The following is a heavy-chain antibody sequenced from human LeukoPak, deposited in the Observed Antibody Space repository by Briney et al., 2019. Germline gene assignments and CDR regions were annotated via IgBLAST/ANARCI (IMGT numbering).Heavy chain of an antibody. CDR2: ISYDGSNK. J-gene: IGHJ6*02. CDR1: GFTFSSYA. Sequence: GGSLRLSCAASGFTFSSYAMSWVRQAPGKGLEWVAVISYDGSNKYYVDSVKGRFTISRDNSKNTLYLQMNSLRAEDTAVYYCARSYYDFWSGYYPGDVWGQGTTVTVSS. CDR3: ARSYYDFWSGYYPGDV. V-gene: IGHV3-30-3*01. D-gene: IGHD3-3*01.